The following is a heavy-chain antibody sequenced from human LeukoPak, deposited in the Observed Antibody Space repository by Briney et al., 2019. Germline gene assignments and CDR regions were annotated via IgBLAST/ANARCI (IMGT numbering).Heavy chain of an antibody. CDR1: GNTFTGYY. D-gene: IGHD3-10*01. Sequence: GASVKVSCKASGNTFTGYYMHWVRQAPGQGLEWMGWISAYNGNTNYAQKLQGRVTMTTDTSTSTAYMELRSLRSEDTAVYYCAREHKGDYYGSGSYYVWGQGTLVTVSS. V-gene: IGHV1-18*04. CDR3: AREHKGDYYGSGSYYV. J-gene: IGHJ4*02. CDR2: ISAYNGNT.